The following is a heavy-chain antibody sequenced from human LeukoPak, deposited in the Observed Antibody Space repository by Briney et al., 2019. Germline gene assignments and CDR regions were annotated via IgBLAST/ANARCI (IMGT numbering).Heavy chain of an antibody. CDR3: AKGITMIVVVIKDGMDV. D-gene: IGHD3-22*01. Sequence: GGSLRLSCAASGFTFSSYGMHWVRPAPGKGLEWVAVISYDGSNKYYADSVKGRFTISRDNSKNTLYLQMNSLRAEDTAVYYCAKGITMIVVVIKDGMDVWGQGTTVTVSS. V-gene: IGHV3-30*18. J-gene: IGHJ6*02. CDR2: ISYDGSNK. CDR1: GFTFSSYG.